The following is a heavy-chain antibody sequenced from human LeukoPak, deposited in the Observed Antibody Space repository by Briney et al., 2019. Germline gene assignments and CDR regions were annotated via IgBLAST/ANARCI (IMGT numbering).Heavy chain of an antibody. V-gene: IGHV3-49*04. J-gene: IGHJ4*02. CDR2: IRSKAYGGTR. D-gene: IGHD2-2*01. CDR1: GLTLGDYG. CDR3: TRVYCSSSTCYYGELDY. Sequence: GGSLRLSCTASGLTLGDYGMSWVRHAPGEGREWVSFIRSKAYGGTREYAASVKGRLTISRDDTKSIAYLQMHSLKTEDTAVYYCTRVYCSSSTCYYGELDYWGQGTLVTVSS.